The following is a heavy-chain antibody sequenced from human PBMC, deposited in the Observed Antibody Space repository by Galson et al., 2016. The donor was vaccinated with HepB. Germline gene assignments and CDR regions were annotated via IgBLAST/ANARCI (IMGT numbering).Heavy chain of an antibody. V-gene: IGHV4-39*07. CDR2: IFHSGTT. D-gene: IGHD3-3*02. J-gene: IGHJ4*02. CDR3: ARDPRIELVPNS. Sequence: GWIRQPPGKGLEWIGSIFHSGTTYYSPSLRGRVTMSLDRSKNQFSLNLISVTAADTAIYFCARDPRIELVPNSWGQGTLVTVSS.